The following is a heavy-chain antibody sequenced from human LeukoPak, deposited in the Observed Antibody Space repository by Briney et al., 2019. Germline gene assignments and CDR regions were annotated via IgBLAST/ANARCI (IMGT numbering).Heavy chain of an antibody. J-gene: IGHJ4*02. V-gene: IGHV3-23*01. CDR1: GFTFSSYA. CDR3: AKGVVPAAIENYCFDY. CDR2: ISGSGGST. D-gene: IGHD2-2*02. Sequence: GGSLRLSCAASGFTFSSYAMSWVRQAPGKGLEWVSAISGSGGSTYYADSVKGRFTISRDNSKNTLYLQMNSLRAEDTAVYYCAKGVVPAAIENYCFDYWGQGTLVTVSS.